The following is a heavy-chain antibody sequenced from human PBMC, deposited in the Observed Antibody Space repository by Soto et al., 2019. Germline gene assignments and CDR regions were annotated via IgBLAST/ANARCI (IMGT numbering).Heavy chain of an antibody. D-gene: IGHD5-18*01. J-gene: IGHJ4*02. V-gene: IGHV3-23*01. Sequence: LXLSCAAFGFTVSSYAMSWVRQAPGKGLEWVSAISGSGANTYYADSVKGRFTISRDNSKNTLYLQMNSLRAEDSAMYYCVRERSGYSYADSWGQGTLVTVSS. CDR3: VRERSGYSYADS. CDR2: ISGSGANT. CDR1: GFTVSSYA.